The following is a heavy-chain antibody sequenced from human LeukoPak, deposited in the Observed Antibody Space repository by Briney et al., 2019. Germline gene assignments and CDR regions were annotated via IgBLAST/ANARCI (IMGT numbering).Heavy chain of an antibody. V-gene: IGHV4-59*08. Sequence: SETLSLTCTVPGGSISGHYWSWIRQPPGKGLEWIGYVYYSGRTYYNPYLKSRVTTSVDTSKKQFSLRLSSVTAADTAVFYCARRTYKILRGTEYGYWYFELWGRGTLVTVSS. CDR1: GGSISGHY. CDR3: ARRTYKILRGTEYGYWYFEL. CDR2: VYYSGRT. J-gene: IGHJ2*01. D-gene: IGHD3-9*01.